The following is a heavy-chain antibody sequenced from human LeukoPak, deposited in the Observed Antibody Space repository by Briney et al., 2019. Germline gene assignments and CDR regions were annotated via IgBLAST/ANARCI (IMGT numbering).Heavy chain of an antibody. J-gene: IGHJ4*02. CDR2: INSDGTST. V-gene: IGHV3-74*01. CDR1: GFTFSGNW. CDR3: ARDPRGYGGDSLFDY. Sequence: GGSLRLSCAASGFTFSGNWMHWVRQTPGKGLLWVSRINSDGTSTSYADSVQGRFTISRDNAKNTLYLQMNNLRAEDTAVYYCARDPRGYGGDSLFDYWGQGALVTVSS. D-gene: IGHD4-23*01.